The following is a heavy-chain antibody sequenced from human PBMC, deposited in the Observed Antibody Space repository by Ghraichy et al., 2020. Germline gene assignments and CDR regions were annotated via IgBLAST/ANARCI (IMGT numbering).Heavy chain of an antibody. CDR2: IYTSGST. Sequence: SETLSLTCTVSGGSISSYYWSWIRQPAGKGLEWIGRIYTSGSTNYNPSLKSRVTMSIDTSKNQFSLKLSSVTAADTAGYYCARDSGGLGDCSGGSCSSGSLFDYWGQGTLVTVSS. J-gene: IGHJ4*02. CDR3: ARDSGGLGDCSGGSCSSGSLFDY. D-gene: IGHD2-15*01. V-gene: IGHV4-4*07. CDR1: GGSISSYY.